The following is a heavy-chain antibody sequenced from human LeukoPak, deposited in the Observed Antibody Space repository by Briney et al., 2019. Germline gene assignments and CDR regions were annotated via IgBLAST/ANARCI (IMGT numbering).Heavy chain of an antibody. CDR1: GGTFSSYA. D-gene: IGHD2-2*02. CDR3: ARDASYCSSTSCYNYFDY. V-gene: IGHV1-69*13. J-gene: IGHJ4*02. Sequence: SVNVSCKASGGTFSSYAISWVRQAPGQGLEWMGGIIPIFGTANYAQKFQGRVTITADESASTAYMELSSLRSEDTAVYYCARDASYCSSTSCYNYFDYWGQGTLVTVSS. CDR2: IIPIFGTA.